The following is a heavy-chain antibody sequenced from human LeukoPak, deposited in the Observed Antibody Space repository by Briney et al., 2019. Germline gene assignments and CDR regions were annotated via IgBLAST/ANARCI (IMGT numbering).Heavy chain of an antibody. CDR3: ARTYYYDSSGYSLIPTTFDY. CDR2: INHSGST. CDR1: GGSFSGNY. J-gene: IGHJ4*02. D-gene: IGHD3-22*01. Sequence: SETLSLTCAVYGGSFSGNYWSWIRQPPGKGLEWIGEINHSGSTNYNPSLKSRVTISIDTSKNQLSLKLSSVTAADTAVYYCARTYYYDSSGYSLIPTTFDYWGQGTLVTVSS. V-gene: IGHV4-34*01.